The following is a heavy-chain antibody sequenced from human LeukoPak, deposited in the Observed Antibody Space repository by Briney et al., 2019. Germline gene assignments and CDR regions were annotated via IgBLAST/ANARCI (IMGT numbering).Heavy chain of an antibody. Sequence: PGGSLRLSCAASGFTFTSYSMNWVRQAPGKGLEWVSTISGGGGSTYYADSVKGRFTISRDNAKNSLYLQMNSLRAEDTAVYYCAREAAGFTGGMDVWGQGTTVTVSS. CDR3: AREAAGFTGGMDV. CDR2: ISGGGGST. D-gene: IGHD6-19*01. CDR1: GFTFTSYS. V-gene: IGHV3-23*01. J-gene: IGHJ6*02.